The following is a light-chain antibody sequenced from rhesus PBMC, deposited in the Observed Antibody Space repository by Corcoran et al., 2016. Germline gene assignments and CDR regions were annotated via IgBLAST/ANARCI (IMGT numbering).Light chain of an antibody. V-gene: IGKV3-40*03. CDR1: ESVGNY. J-gene: IGKJ4*01. Sequence: EIVMTQSPVTLSLSPGETASLSCRASESVGNYLAWYQQKPGQAPKLLVHNTYLRATGIPDRFSGGGSRTEVTLTIRSLEPEDVGVYHCQQYNDLLTFGGGTKVEI. CDR2: NTY. CDR3: QQYNDLLT.